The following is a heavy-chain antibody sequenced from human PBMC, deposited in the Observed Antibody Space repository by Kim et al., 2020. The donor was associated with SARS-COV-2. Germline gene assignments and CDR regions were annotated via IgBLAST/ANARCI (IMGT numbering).Heavy chain of an antibody. J-gene: IGHJ4*02. D-gene: IGHD6-13*01. CDR3: ARDKCDSGYSISCSLDY. V-gene: IGHV4-59*01. Sequence: KSRVTISVDTSKNQFSLKLSSVTAACTAVYYCARDKCDSGYSISCSLDYWGQGTLVTVSS.